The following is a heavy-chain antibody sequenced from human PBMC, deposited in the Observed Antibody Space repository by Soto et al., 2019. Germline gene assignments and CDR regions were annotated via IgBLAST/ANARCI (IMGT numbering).Heavy chain of an antibody. J-gene: IGHJ3*01. CDR1: GGSISSYY. D-gene: IGHD6-25*01. CDR2: IYYSGST. V-gene: IGHV4-59*08. Sequence: QVQLQESGPGLVKPSETLSLTCTVSGGSISSYYWSWIRQPPGKGLEWIGYIYYSGSTNYNPSLKSRVTISVDTSKNQFSLKLSSVTAADTAVYYCARHGGRQERDAFDVWGQGTMVTVSS. CDR3: ARHGGRQERDAFDV.